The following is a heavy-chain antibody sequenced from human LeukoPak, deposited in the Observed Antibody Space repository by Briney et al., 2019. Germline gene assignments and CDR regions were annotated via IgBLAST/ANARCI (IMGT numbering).Heavy chain of an antibody. CDR3: ARGGFWVRAAFDI. CDR2: LYYSGST. V-gene: IGHV4-59*12. J-gene: IGHJ3*02. CDR1: DASISRYY. D-gene: IGHD1-1*01. Sequence: SDTLSLTCTVSDASISRYYPIWIRQLPGTGLEWIGYLYYSGSTNYNPSLKSRVTISVDTSKNQFSLKMSSVTAADTAVYYCARGGFWVRAAFDIWGQGTMVTVSS.